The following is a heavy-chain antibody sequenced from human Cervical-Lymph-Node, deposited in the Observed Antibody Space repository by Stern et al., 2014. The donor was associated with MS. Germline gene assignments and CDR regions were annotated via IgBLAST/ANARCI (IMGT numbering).Heavy chain of an antibody. D-gene: IGHD1-26*01. CDR1: GGTFSTYP. J-gene: IGHJ4*02. CDR3: ARGRGSYLDQ. CDR2: IIPMSGIS. V-gene: IGHV1-69*09. Sequence: QVQLGQSGAEVKKPGSAVTVSCKASGGTFSTYPISWVRQAPGQGLEWMGRIIPMSGISNDAQKFQGRVTITADRSTSTAYMELSSLRSEDTAVYYCARGRGSYLDQWGQGTLVIVSS.